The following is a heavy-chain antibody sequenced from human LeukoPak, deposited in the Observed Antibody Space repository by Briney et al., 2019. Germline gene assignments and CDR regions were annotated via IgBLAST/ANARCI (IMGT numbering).Heavy chain of an antibody. CDR3: ARERSPVVKEGRYFDY. CDR1: GGSISSGSYY. V-gene: IGHV4-61*02. J-gene: IGHJ4*02. CDR2: IYTSGST. D-gene: IGHD4-23*01. Sequence: SETLSLTCTVSGGSISSGSYYWSWIRQPAGKGLEWIGRIYTSGSTNYNPSLKSRVTISVDTSKNQFSLKLSSVTAADTAVYYCARERSPVVKEGRYFDYWGQGTLVTVSS.